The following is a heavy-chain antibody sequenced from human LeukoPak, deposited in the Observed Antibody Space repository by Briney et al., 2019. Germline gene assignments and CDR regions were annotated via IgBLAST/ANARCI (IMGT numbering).Heavy chain of an antibody. Sequence: SQTLSLTCAISGDSVSSNSATWNWIRQSPSRGLEWLGRTYYRSKWYNEYAVSVKSRITINPDTSKNQFSLPLNSVTPDDPAVYFCARGSPRPLDYWGQGTLVTVSS. CDR3: ARGSPRPLDY. J-gene: IGHJ4*02. CDR2: TYYRSKWYN. V-gene: IGHV6-1*01. D-gene: IGHD6-19*01. CDR1: GDSVSSNSAT.